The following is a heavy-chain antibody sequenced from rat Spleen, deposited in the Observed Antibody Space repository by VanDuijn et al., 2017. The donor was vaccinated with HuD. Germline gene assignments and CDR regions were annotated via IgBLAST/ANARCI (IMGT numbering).Heavy chain of an antibody. J-gene: IGHJ3*01. CDR2: ISYDGSKT. V-gene: IGHV5-7*01. CDR3: ATYGGLRNWFAY. Sequence: EVQLVESGGGLVQPGRSLKLSCAASGFTFSDYYMAWVRQAPTKGLEWVATISYDGSKTYYRDSVKGRFTISRDNARSTLNLHMDSLRSEDTAIYYCATYGGLRNWFAYWGQGTLVTVSS. D-gene: IGHD4-1*01. CDR1: GFTFSDYY.